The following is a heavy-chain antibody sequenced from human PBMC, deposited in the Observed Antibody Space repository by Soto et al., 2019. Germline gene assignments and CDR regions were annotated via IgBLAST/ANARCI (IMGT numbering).Heavy chain of an antibody. CDR1: GFTASSSA. V-gene: IGHV3-23*04. CDR3: AKDGRYVPYYFDY. D-gene: IGHD1-1*01. Sequence: EVQLVVSGGGLVQPGGSLTLSCEASGFTASSSAMGWVRRAPGKGLEWVSSINGADSVGTATTYYAESLKGRVIISRDHCKNTLYLQLNGLRPEDTAVYFCAKDGRYVPYYFDYWGQGALVTVSS. J-gene: IGHJ4*02. CDR2: INGADSVGTATT.